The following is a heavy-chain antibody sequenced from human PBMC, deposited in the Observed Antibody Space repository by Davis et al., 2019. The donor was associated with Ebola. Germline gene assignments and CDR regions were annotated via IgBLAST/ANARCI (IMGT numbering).Heavy chain of an antibody. CDR2: ISYDGSNK. CDR1: GFTFSSYD. V-gene: IGHV3-30*03. Sequence: PGGSLRLSCAASGFTFSSYDMHWVRQAPGKGLEWVAEISYDGSNKYYADSVKGRITVSRDNAKNSLYLQMNSLRAEDTAVYYCARNGVENWFDPWGQGTLVTVSS. CDR3: ARNGVENWFDP. D-gene: IGHD3-10*01. J-gene: IGHJ5*02.